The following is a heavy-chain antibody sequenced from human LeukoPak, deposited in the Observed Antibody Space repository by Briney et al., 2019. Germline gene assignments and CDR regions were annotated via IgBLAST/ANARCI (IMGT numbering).Heavy chain of an antibody. CDR2: INHSGST. CDR1: GGSFSGYY. J-gene: IGHJ4*02. CDR3: ERGGPPASYAPFDY. Sequence: PSETLSLTCAVYGGSFSGYYWSWIRQPPGKGLEWIGEINHSGSTNYNPSLKSRVTISVDTSKNQFSLKLSSVTAADTAVYYCERGGPPASYAPFDYWGQGTLVTVSS. V-gene: IGHV4-34*01. D-gene: IGHD2-2*01.